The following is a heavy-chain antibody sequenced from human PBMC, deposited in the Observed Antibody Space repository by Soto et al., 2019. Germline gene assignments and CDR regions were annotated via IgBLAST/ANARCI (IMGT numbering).Heavy chain of an antibody. D-gene: IGHD2-2*01. J-gene: IGHJ4*02. CDR3: AKATRYCSSTSCYPGIFDY. V-gene: IGHV3-30*18. Sequence: GGSLRLSCAASGFTFSSYGMHWVRQAPGKGLEWVAVISYDGSNKYYADSVKGRFTISRDNSKNTLYLQMNSLRAEDTAVYYCAKATRYCSSTSCYPGIFDYWGQGTLVTVS. CDR1: GFTFSSYG. CDR2: ISYDGSNK.